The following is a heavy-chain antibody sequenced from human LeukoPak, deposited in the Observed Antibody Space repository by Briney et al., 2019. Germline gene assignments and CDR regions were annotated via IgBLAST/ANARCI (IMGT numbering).Heavy chain of an antibody. D-gene: IGHD3-22*01. V-gene: IGHV1-69*06. CDR3: ARGPKVQGRLSPKYYFHY. Sequence: GASVKVSCKASGDTFRNYAISWVRQAPGHGLEWMGGIIPIFDKTDYAQKFQGRVTITADKSTNTAYMGLNNLRSEDTAVYYCARGPKVQGRLSPKYYFHYWGLGTLVTVSS. CDR2: IIPIFDKT. J-gene: IGHJ4*02. CDR1: GDTFRNYA.